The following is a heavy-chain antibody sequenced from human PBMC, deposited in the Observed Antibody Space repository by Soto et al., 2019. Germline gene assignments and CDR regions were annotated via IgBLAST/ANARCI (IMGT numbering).Heavy chain of an antibody. D-gene: IGHD5-12*01. CDR2: VLPISGST. J-gene: IGHJ4*01. Sequence: QVQLVQSGAEVRKPGSSVKVSCKTSGGLISKYSFNWVRQAPGQGIEWMGGVLPISGSTDYAQKFQGRLTITADRSTSTVYMELSRLRSDDTANYYCATIRVRGGPLRFEDGGQGMLISVSS. CDR1: GGLISKYS. CDR3: ATIRVRGGPLRFED. V-gene: IGHV1-69*06.